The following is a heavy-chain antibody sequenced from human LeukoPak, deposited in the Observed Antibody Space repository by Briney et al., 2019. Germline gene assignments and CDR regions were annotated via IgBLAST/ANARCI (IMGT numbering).Heavy chain of an antibody. Sequence: PGRSLRLSCGASGFTFSSYGMHWVRRAPGKGLEWVAVIWYDGSSKYYADSVKGRFTISRDNSKNTVYLQMNSLRAEDTAVYYCEKHLRSSAYRSGRGYFDSWGQGTLVIVSS. V-gene: IGHV3-33*06. CDR2: IWYDGSSK. D-gene: IGHD6-25*01. CDR1: GFTFSSYG. CDR3: EKHLRSSAYRSGRGYFDS. J-gene: IGHJ4*02.